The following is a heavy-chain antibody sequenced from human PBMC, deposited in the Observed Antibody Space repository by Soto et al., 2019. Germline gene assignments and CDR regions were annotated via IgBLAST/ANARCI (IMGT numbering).Heavy chain of an antibody. CDR2: INHSGST. CDR3: AGEYCSGGSCYNYYYYMDV. CDR1: GGSFSGYY. V-gene: IGHV4-34*01. J-gene: IGHJ6*03. Sequence: SETLSLTCAVYGGSFSGYYWSWIRQPPGKGLEGMGEINHSGSTNYNPSLKSRVTLPVDTSKNQFSLKLSSVTAADTAVYYCAGEYCSGGSCYNYYYYMDVWGKGTTVPVSS. D-gene: IGHD2-15*01.